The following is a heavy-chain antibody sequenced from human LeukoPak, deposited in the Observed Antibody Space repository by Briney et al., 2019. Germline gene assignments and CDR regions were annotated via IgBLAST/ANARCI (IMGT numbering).Heavy chain of an antibody. V-gene: IGHV4-31*03. CDR3: ARGQRNDFDRLLYWFDP. D-gene: IGHD3-9*01. CDR2: SYYNMIT. Sequence: SEALPLTCTVSLGSISNAGYYWSWIRQHPGKGLDRIRYSYYNMITYYNPSLKSRVTISVEQSKTQFSLKLSAVTAADRAVYYCARGQRNDFDRLLYWFDPWGQGTLVTVSS. J-gene: IGHJ5*02. CDR1: LGSISNAGYY.